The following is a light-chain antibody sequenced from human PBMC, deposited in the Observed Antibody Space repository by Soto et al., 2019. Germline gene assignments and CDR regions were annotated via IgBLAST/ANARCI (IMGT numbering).Light chain of an antibody. CDR3: QESDCWPLT. CDR2: GAS. J-gene: IGKJ4*01. V-gene: IGKV3-15*01. CDR1: QSVGSS. Sequence: GMKLSAVAVSVTKGKRVTLSCRASQSVGSSLAWYQQKPGQAPRLLIYGASTRATGIPARFSGSGSGTDFTLAISSLQSEDFALYYCQESDCWPLTSGGGTKVDIK.